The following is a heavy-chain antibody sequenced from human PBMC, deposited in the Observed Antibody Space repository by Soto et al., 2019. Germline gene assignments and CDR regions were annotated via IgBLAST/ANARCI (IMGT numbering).Heavy chain of an antibody. CDR2: ISYDGSNK. D-gene: IGHD6-19*01. Sequence: PGGSLRLSCAASGFTFSSYAMHWVRQAPGKGLEWVAVISYDGSNKYYADSVKGRFTISRDNSKNTLYLQMNSLRAEDTAGYYCARDHRPSGWYRITYYYYGMDVWGQGTTVTVSS. CDR3: ARDHRPSGWYRITYYYYGMDV. CDR1: GFTFSSYA. V-gene: IGHV3-30-3*01. J-gene: IGHJ6*02.